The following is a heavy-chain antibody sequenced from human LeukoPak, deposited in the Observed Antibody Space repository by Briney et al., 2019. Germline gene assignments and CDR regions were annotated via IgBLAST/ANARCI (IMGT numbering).Heavy chain of an antibody. D-gene: IGHD2-15*01. V-gene: IGHV4-31*03. J-gene: IGHJ4*02. CDR1: GGSISSGGYY. CDR2: IYYSGST. CDR3: ARLKGFNYFDY. Sequence: PSQTLSLTCTVSGGSISSGGYYWSWIRQRPGKGLEWIGYIYYSGSTYYNPSLKSRVTISVDTPKTQFSLKLSSVTAADTAVYYCARLKGFNYFDYWGQGTLVTVSS.